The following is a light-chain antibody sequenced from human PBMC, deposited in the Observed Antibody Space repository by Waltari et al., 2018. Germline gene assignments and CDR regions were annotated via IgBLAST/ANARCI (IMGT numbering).Light chain of an antibody. J-gene: IGKJ1*01. CDR1: ENVDNY. CDR2: KAS. Sequence: DIKMTQPPSSLSASVGESVTLTCRASENVDNYLNWYQQKPGKAPKLLIYKASTLQSGVPSRFSGSGSGTDYTFTISSLQSEDVATYYCQHGYGTPWTFGQGTKVEVK. CDR3: QHGYGTPWT. V-gene: IGKV1-39*01.